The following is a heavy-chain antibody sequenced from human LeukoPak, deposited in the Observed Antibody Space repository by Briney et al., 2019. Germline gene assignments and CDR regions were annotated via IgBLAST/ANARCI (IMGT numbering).Heavy chain of an antibody. J-gene: IGHJ3*02. D-gene: IGHD1-26*01. CDR1: GFTVSSNY. CDR2: IYSGGST. V-gene: IGHV3-53*01. Sequence: QTGGSLRLSCAASGFTVSSNYMSWVRQAPGKGLEWVSVIYSGGSTYYADSVKGRFTISRDNSKNTLYLQMNSLRAEDTAIYYCAKGNPGIVGTRDPFDIWGQGTMVTVSS. CDR3: AKGNPGIVGTRDPFDI.